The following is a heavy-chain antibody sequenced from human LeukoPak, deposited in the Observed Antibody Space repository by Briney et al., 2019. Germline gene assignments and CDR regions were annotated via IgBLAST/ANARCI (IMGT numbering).Heavy chain of an antibody. V-gene: IGHV1-46*01. J-gene: IGHJ6*02. CDR3: ARDAGYQPNYYYYYGMDV. CDR2: ITPSGGST. D-gene: IGHD2-15*01. Sequence: GASVKVSCKASGYTFTSYYMHWVRQAPGQGLEWMGTITPSGGSTSYAQKFQGRVTMTTDTSTSTAYMELRSLRSDDTAVYYCARDAGYQPNYYYYYGMDVWGQGTTVTVSS. CDR1: GYTFTSYY.